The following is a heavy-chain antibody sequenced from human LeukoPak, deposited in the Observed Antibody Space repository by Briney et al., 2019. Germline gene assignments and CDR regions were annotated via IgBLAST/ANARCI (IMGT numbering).Heavy chain of an antibody. Sequence: ASVKVSCKASGYTFTGHYMHWVRQAPGQGLEWMGWINPNSGGTNYAQKFQGRVTLTRDTSISTAYMELSRLRSDDTAVYYCASLNLPDSTNYYDDWGREPWSPSPQ. CDR2: INPNSGGT. CDR3: ASLNLPDSTNYYDD. D-gene: IGHD2/OR15-2a*01. V-gene: IGHV1-2*02. CDR1: GYTFTGHY. J-gene: IGHJ4*02.